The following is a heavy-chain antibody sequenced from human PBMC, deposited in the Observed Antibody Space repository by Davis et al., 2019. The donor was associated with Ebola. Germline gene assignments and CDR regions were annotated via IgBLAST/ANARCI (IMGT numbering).Heavy chain of an antibody. Sequence: SETLSLTCTVSGGSISSYYWGWIRQPPGRGLDWIGYIYYRGSTNYNPSLKSRVTISVDTSKNQFSLKLTSVTAADTAVYYCARMSGWYYFDYWGQGTLVPVSS. J-gene: IGHJ4*02. CDR3: ARMSGWYYFDY. V-gene: IGHV4-59*01. CDR1: GGSISSYY. CDR2: IYYRGST. D-gene: IGHD6-19*01.